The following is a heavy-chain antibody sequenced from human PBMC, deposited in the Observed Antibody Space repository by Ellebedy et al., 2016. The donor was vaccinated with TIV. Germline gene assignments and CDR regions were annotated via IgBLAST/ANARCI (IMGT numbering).Heavy chain of an antibody. CDR3: ARGETYYYDSSGYYYRLWYFDL. D-gene: IGHD3-22*01. CDR2: IYYSGST. J-gene: IGHJ2*01. Sequence: SETLSLXXTVSGGSISSYYWSWIRQPPGKGLEWIGYIYYSGSTNYNPSLKSRVTISVDTSKNQFSLKLSSVTAADTAVYYCARGETYYYDSSGYYYRLWYFDLWGRGTLVTVSS. CDR1: GGSISSYY. V-gene: IGHV4-59*01.